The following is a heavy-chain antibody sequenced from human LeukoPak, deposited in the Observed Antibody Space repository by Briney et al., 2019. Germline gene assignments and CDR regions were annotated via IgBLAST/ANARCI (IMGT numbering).Heavy chain of an antibody. CDR3: ARGYVLLDY. CDR2: ITTNGGST. Sequence: GRSLRLSCAASGXTFSTYAVHWVRQAPGKGLEYVSAITTNGGSTYYANSVKGRFTISRDNSKNTLYLQMGSLRAEDMAVYYCARGYVLLDYWGQGTLVTVSS. CDR1: GXTFSTYA. V-gene: IGHV3-64*01. J-gene: IGHJ4*02. D-gene: IGHD2/OR15-2a*01.